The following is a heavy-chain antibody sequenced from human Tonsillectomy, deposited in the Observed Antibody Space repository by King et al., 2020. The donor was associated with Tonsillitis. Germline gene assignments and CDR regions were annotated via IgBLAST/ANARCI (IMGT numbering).Heavy chain of an antibody. J-gene: IGHJ4*02. V-gene: IGHV1-2*02. Sequence: QLVQSRAEVKKPGASVKVSCKASGYRFIDYDINWVRQAPVQGLELIGWINPYTGVTIFAQKFQVSVNMTRDTSISTAYMEVTSLRFDDTAVYYCARVGVPTAGTVFGYWGQGTLVTVSS. CDR1: GYRFIDYD. CDR3: ARVGVPTAGTVFGY. D-gene: IGHD6-13*01. CDR2: INPYTGVT.